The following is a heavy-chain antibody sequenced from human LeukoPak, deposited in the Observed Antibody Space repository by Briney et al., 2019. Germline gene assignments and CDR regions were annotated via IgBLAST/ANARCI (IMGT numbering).Heavy chain of an antibody. Sequence: HPGGSLRLSCAASEFTFSAYWMSWVRQAPGKGLEWVANIKQDGSEKYYVDSVKGRFTISRDNSKNTLYLQMNSLRAEDTAVYYCAKEGEGSGWAIYYFDYWGQGTLVTVSS. D-gene: IGHD6-19*01. CDR3: AKEGEGSGWAIYYFDY. J-gene: IGHJ4*02. CDR2: IKQDGSEK. V-gene: IGHV3-7*03. CDR1: EFTFSAYW.